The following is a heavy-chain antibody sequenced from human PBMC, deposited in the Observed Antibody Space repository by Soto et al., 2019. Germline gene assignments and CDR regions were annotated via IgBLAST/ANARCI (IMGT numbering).Heavy chain of an antibody. CDR3: ARRVYGYSYAD. V-gene: IGHV5-51*01. CDR1: GYSFTTYW. D-gene: IGHD5-18*01. CDR2: IYPGGSDT. Sequence: GESLKISCKASGYSFTTYWIGWVRQMPGKGLEWMGIIYPGGSDTRYSPSFQGQVTISADKSISTAYLQWSSLKASDTAMYYCARRVYGYSYADWGQGTLVTVSS. J-gene: IGHJ4*02.